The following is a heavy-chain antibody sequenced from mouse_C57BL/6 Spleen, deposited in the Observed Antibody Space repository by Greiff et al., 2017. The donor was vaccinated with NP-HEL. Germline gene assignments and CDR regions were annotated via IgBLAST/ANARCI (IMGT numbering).Heavy chain of an antibody. J-gene: IGHJ2*01. CDR1: GYTFTSYW. CDR2: IDPSDSYT. Sequence: VQLQQPGAELVRPGTSVKLSCKASGYTFTSYWMHWVKQRPGQGLEWIGVIDPSDSYTNYHQKFKGKATLTVDTSSSTAYMQLSSLTSEDSAVYYCARSGTGTGSDYWGQGTTLTVSS. V-gene: IGHV1-59*01. CDR3: ARSGTGTGSDY. D-gene: IGHD4-1*01.